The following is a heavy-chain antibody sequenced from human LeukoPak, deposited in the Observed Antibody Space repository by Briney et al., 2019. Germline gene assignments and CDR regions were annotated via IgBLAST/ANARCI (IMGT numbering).Heavy chain of an antibody. CDR2: ISPDASYK. CDR1: GFTFSSYA. V-gene: IGHV3-7*01. Sequence: GGSLRLSCAASGFTFSSYAMSWVRQAPGKGLEWVAIISPDASYKKYVDSVKGRFTISRDNAENSLYLQMNTLRVEDTAVYYCARGATYGGGDYWGRGTLVTVSS. J-gene: IGHJ4*02. CDR3: ARGATYGGGDY. D-gene: IGHD4-23*01.